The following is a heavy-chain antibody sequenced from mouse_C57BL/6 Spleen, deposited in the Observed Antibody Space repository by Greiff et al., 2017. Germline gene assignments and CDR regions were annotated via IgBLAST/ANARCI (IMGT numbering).Heavy chain of an antibody. Sequence: QVQLQQSGPELVKPGASVKISCKASGYSFTSYYIHWVKQRPGQGLEWIGWIYPGSGNTKYNEKFKGKATLTADTSSSTAYMQLSSLTSEDSAVXYCARRQIYYDPFDYWGQGTTLTVSS. CDR1: GYSFTSYY. CDR3: ARRQIYYDPFDY. J-gene: IGHJ2*01. CDR2: IYPGSGNT. D-gene: IGHD2-4*01. V-gene: IGHV1-66*01.